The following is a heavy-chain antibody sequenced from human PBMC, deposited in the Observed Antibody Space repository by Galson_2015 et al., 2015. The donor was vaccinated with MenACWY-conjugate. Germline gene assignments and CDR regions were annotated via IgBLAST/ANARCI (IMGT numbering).Heavy chain of an antibody. Sequence: QSGAEVTKPGESLKISCTGSGSSFTNYWIGWVRQMPGRGLEWMGLIDPHNSNTRYSPSFQGQVTISADESISTAFLQWSSLKASDTAMYYCARHPPGGRGMDVWGRGTTVTVSS. V-gene: IGHV5-51*01. CDR3: ARHPPGGRGMDV. J-gene: IGHJ6*02. CDR1: GSSFTNYW. D-gene: IGHD1-26*01. CDR2: IDPHNSNT.